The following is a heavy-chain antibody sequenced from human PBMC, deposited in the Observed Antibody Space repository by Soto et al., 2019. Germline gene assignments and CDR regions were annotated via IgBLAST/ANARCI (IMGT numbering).Heavy chain of an antibody. V-gene: IGHV4-61*01. CDR1: GGSVSSSSYS. D-gene: IGHD1-26*01. CDR3: ATIGIVGATSVDY. Sequence: SETLSLTCTVSGGSVSSSSYSCSWIRQPPGKGLEWIGDISTSGSTNHDPSLKSRVTVSVDTSKNQFSLKLSSVTAADTAVYYCATIGIVGATSVDYWGQGTLVTVSS. J-gene: IGHJ4*02. CDR2: ISTSGST.